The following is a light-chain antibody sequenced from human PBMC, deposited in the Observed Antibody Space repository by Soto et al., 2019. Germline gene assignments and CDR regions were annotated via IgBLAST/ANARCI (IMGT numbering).Light chain of an antibody. J-gene: IGKJ1*01. V-gene: IGKV3-15*01. CDR1: QSVSSN. CDR2: GAS. Sequence: EIVMTQSPATLSVSPGERATLSCRASQSVSSNLAWYQQKPGQAPRLLIYGASTRDTRIPGRFSGSGSGTEFTLTISSLQSEDFGVYYCQQYNNWPPWPFGQGTTVEIK. CDR3: QQYNNWPPWP.